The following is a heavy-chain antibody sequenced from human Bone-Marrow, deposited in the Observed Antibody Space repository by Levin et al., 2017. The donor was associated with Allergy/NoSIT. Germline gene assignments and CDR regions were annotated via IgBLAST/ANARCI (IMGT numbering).Heavy chain of an antibody. J-gene: IGHJ4*02. CDR1: GFTFSSYA. CDR3: AREGWELRAFDY. CDR2: ISYDGSNK. Sequence: QAGGSLRLSCAASGFTFSSYAMHWVRQAPGKGLEWVAVISYDGSNKYYADSVKGRFTISRDNSKNTLYLQMNSLRAEDTAVYYCAREGWELRAFDYWGQGTLVTVSS. D-gene: IGHD1-26*01. V-gene: IGHV3-30*04.